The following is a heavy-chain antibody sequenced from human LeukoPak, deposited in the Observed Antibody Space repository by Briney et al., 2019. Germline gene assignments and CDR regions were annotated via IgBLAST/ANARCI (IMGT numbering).Heavy chain of an antibody. CDR2: IYNSGST. Sequence: SETLSLTCTVSGGSISNYYWTWIRQPAGKGLEWIGRIYNSGSTNYSPSLKSRVTMSVDTSKNQFSLKLSSVTAADTAVYYCAREDYYGTNFDYWGQGTLVTVSS. J-gene: IGHJ4*02. CDR1: GGSISNYY. D-gene: IGHD3-10*01. V-gene: IGHV4-4*07. CDR3: AREDYYGTNFDY.